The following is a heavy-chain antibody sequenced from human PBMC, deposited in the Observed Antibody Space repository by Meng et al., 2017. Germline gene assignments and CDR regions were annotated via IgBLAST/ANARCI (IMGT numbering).Heavy chain of an antibody. J-gene: IGHJ4*02. CDR3: AREASYYDYVWGSYRDY. V-gene: IGHV3-11*01. Sequence: QVERVGCGGGLGKPGGSLRLSCAASGFPFSDYYMSWIRQAPGKGLEWVSYISSSGSTIYYADSVKGRFTISRDNAKNSLYLQMNSLRAEDTAVYYCAREASYYDYVWGSYRDYWGQGTLVTVSS. CDR1: GFPFSDYY. D-gene: IGHD3-16*02. CDR2: ISSSGSTI.